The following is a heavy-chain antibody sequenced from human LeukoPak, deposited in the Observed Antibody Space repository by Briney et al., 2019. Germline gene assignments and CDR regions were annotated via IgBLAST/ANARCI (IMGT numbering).Heavy chain of an antibody. CDR1: GYTFTSYD. Sequence: ASVKVSCKASGYTFTSYDINWVRQATGRGLEWMGWMNPNSGNTGYAQKFQGRVTMTRNTSISTAYMELSSLRSEDTAVYYCARGGITGTTRGPTRLNDAFDIWGQGTMVTVSS. D-gene: IGHD1-20*01. V-gene: IGHV1-8*01. J-gene: IGHJ3*02. CDR3: ARGGITGTTRGPTRLNDAFDI. CDR2: MNPNSGNT.